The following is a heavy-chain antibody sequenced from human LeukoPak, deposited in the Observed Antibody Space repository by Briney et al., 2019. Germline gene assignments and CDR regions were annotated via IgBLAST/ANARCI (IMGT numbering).Heavy chain of an antibody. CDR3: ARDYYDFWNHLPYYCYYGMDV. J-gene: IGHJ6*02. CDR2: IWYDGSNK. Sequence: GGSLRLSCAASGFTFSSYGMHWVRQAPGKGLEWVAVIWYDGSNKYYADSVKGRFTISRDNSKNTLYLQMNSLRAEDTAVYYCARDYYDFWNHLPYYCYYGMDVWGQGTTVTVSS. CDR1: GFTFSSYG. V-gene: IGHV3-33*01. D-gene: IGHD3-3*01.